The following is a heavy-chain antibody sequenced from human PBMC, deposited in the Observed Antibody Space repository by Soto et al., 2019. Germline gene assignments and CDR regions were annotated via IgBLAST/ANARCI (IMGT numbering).Heavy chain of an antibody. CDR3: ALRKTGSFFDY. D-gene: IGHD3-10*01. J-gene: IGHJ4*01. Sequence: GGSLRLSCAASGFTFSTYAMSWVRQAPGKGLEWVSGIGASGAGTYYAESVKGRFTISRGNSKNTLHLQMNSLRAEDTAVYYCALRKTGSFFDYWGHGTLVTVSS. CDR2: IGASGAGT. CDR1: GFTFSTYA. V-gene: IGHV3-23*01.